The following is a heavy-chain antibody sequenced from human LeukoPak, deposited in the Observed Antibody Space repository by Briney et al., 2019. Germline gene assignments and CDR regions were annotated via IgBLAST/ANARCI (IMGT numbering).Heavy chain of an antibody. J-gene: IGHJ4*02. V-gene: IGHV4-34*01. CDR2: INHSGRT. CDR3: ARGASLDY. CDR1: GGSFSGYY. Sequence: PSETLSLTCAVHGGSFSGYYWNWIRQPPGKGLEWIGEINHSGRTNYNPSLKSRVTISGDTSKNQFSLRLTSVTAADTAVYYCARGASLDYWGQGTLVTVSS.